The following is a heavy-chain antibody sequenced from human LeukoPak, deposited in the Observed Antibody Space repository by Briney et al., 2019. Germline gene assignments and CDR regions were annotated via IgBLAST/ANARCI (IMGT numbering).Heavy chain of an antibody. J-gene: IGHJ5*02. Sequence: GSSVKVSCKASGGTFSTYAINWVRQAPGQGLEWMGGIMSIFGGANYAQKFQGRLTITADASTSTAYMELSSLRSEDTAIYYCAKVEIVAAPSWFDPWGQGTLVTVSS. D-gene: IGHD6-13*01. CDR1: GGTFSTYA. CDR3: AKVEIVAAPSWFDP. V-gene: IGHV1-69*13. CDR2: IMSIFGGA.